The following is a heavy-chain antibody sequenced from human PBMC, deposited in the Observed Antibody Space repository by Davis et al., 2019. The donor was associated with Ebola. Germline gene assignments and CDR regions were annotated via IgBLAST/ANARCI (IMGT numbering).Heavy chain of an antibody. D-gene: IGHD3-10*01. J-gene: IGHJ6*02. CDR2: INHSGST. CDR3: ARVRTRYYDFGMDV. CDR1: GGSFSGYY. Sequence: MPSETLSLTCAVYGGSFSGYYWGWIRQPPGKGLEWIGEINHSGSTNYNPSLKSRLTISIDTSKNQFSLKMNSVTAADTAVYYCARVRTRYYDFGMDVWGQGTTVTVSS. V-gene: IGHV4-34*01.